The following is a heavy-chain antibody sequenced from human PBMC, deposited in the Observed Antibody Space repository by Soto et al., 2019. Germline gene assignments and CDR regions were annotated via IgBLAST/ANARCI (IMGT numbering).Heavy chain of an antibody. J-gene: IGHJ5*01. V-gene: IGHV3-30-3*01. D-gene: IGHD5-18*01. CDR3: ATVYAALFTRQHWFQS. Sequence: PGGSLRLSCAASGFTFSNHAMHWVRQAPGKGLEWVAVIAYDGSGGSYADSVKGRFTISRDNSKNTLYLQMSSLRSEDTAVYYCATVYAALFTRQHWFQSWGRGTLVTVSS. CDR2: IAYDGSGG. CDR1: GFTFSNHA.